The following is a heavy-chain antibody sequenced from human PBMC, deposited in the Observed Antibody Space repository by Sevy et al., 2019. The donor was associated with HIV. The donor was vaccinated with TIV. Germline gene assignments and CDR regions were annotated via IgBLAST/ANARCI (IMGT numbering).Heavy chain of an antibody. CDR3: ARVVRTTWIVVVIASGGTAKWFDP. CDR2: INHSGST. J-gene: IGHJ5*02. V-gene: IGHV4-34*01. D-gene: IGHD2-21*01. CDR1: GGSFSGYY. Sequence: LTASETLSLTCAVYGGSFSGYYWSWIRQPPGKGLEWIGEINHSGSTNYNPSLKSRVTISVDTSKNQFSLKLSSVTAADTAVYYCARVVRTTWIVVVIASGGTAKWFDPWGQGTLVTVSS.